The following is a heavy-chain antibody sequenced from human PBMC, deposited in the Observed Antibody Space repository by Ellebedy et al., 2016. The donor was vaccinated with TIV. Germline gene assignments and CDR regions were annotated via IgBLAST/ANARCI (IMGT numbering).Heavy chain of an antibody. CDR3: ANLYMDT. D-gene: IGHD5-18*01. CDR2: ITGNGGST. Sequence: GGSLRLSXAASGFTFTKYGIHWVRQAPGKGLEWVSVITGNGGSTYYAESVKGRFTISRDNAKNSLYLQMNSLRAEDTAVYYCANLYMDTWGQGSLVTVSS. V-gene: IGHV3-23*01. CDR1: GFTFTKYG. J-gene: IGHJ4*02.